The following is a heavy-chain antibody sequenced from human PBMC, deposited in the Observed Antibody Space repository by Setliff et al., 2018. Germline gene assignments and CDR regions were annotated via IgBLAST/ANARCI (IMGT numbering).Heavy chain of an antibody. Sequence: SETLSLTCTVPGGSISDNGYFWGWVRQPPGKGLEWIGNIYFGGNTYFNPSFKSRVTMSIDTSNSQFSLKLSSVTAADTAIYYCARDASASDGRNAFGIWGQGTMVTVSS. CDR2: IYFGGNT. CDR3: ARDASASDGRNAFGI. CDR1: GGSISDNGYF. V-gene: IGHV4-39*07. D-gene: IGHD1-26*01. J-gene: IGHJ3*02.